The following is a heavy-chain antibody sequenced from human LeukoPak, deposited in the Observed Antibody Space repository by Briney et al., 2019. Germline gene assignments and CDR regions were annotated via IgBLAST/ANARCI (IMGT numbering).Heavy chain of an antibody. CDR2: INPNSGGT. J-gene: IGHJ4*02. V-gene: IGHV1-2*02. D-gene: IGHD2-8*02. CDR1: GYTFTGYY. Sequence: GASVKVSCKASGYTFTGYYMHWVRQAPGQGLEWMGWINPNSGGTNYAQKFQGRVTMTRDTSISTAYMELSRLRSDDTAVYYCARGTGLLNYYFDYWGQGTLVTVSS. CDR3: ARGTGLLNYYFDY.